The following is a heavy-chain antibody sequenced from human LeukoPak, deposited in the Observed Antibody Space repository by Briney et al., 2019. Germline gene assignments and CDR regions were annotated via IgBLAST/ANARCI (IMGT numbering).Heavy chain of an antibody. V-gene: IGHV3-9*01. J-gene: IGHJ4*02. D-gene: IGHD6-13*01. CDR1: GFTFDDYA. CDR2: ISWNSGSI. Sequence: GGSLRLSCAASGFTFDDYAMHWVRQAPGKGLEWVSGISWNSGSIGYADSVKGRFTISRDNAKNSLYLQMNSLRTEDTAVYYCARGRGSWYGVYFDYWGQGTLVTVSS. CDR3: ARGRGSWYGVYFDY.